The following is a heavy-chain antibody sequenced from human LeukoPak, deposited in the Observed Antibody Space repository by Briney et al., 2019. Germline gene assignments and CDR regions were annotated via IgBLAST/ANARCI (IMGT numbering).Heavy chain of an antibody. J-gene: IGHJ3*02. CDR1: GFTFSSYS. Sequence: PGGSLRLSCAASGFTFSSYSMNWVRQAPGKGLEWVSSISSSSYIYYADSVKGRFTISRDNAKNSLYLQMNSLRAEDTAVYYCARYLRGYSYGDAFDIWGQGTMVTVSS. V-gene: IGHV3-21*01. CDR2: ISSSSYI. CDR3: ARYLRGYSYGDAFDI. D-gene: IGHD5-18*01.